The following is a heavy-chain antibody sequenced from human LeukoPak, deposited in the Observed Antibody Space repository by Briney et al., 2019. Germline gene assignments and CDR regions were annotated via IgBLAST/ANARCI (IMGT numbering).Heavy chain of an antibody. CDR1: GFTFSSYG. CDR2: ISGSGGST. J-gene: IGHJ4*02. Sequence: AGGSLRLSCAASGFTFSSYGMSWVRQAPGKGLEWVSAISGSGGSTYYADSVKGRFTISRDNSKNTLYLQMNSLRAEDTAVYYCAKLRYFDWPHFDYWGQGTLVTVSS. V-gene: IGHV3-23*01. D-gene: IGHD3-9*01. CDR3: AKLRYFDWPHFDY.